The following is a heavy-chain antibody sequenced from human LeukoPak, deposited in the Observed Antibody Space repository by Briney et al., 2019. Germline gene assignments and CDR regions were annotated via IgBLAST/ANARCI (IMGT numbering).Heavy chain of an antibody. CDR2: IYTSGST. CDR3: AAQMATRAHNWFDP. CDR1: GGSFSGYY. V-gene: IGHV4-59*10. J-gene: IGHJ5*02. D-gene: IGHD5-24*01. Sequence: SETPSLTCAVYGGSFSGYYWSWIRQPAGKGLEWIGRIYTSGSTNYNPSLKSRVTMSVDTSKNQFSLKLSSVTAADTAVYYCAAQMATRAHNWFDPWGQGTLVTVSS.